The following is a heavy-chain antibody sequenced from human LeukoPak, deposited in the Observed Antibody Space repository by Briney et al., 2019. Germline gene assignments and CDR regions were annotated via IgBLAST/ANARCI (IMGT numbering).Heavy chain of an antibody. V-gene: IGHV4-59*12. CDR3: ALRSPGYSYGLYYYYYGMDV. D-gene: IGHD5-18*01. J-gene: IGHJ6*02. Sequence: PSETLSLTCTVSGGSISSYYWSWIRQPPGKGLEWIGYIYYSGSTNYNPSLKSRVTISVDTSKNQFSLKLSSVTAADTAVYYCALRSPGYSYGLYYYYYGMDVWGQGITVTVSS. CDR2: IYYSGST. CDR1: GGSISSYY.